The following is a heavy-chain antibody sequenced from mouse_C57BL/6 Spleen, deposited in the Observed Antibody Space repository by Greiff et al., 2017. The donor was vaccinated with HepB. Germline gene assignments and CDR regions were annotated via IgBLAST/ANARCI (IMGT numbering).Heavy chain of an antibody. CDR1: GYTFTEYT. J-gene: IGHJ3*01. D-gene: IGHD2-1*01. Sequence: VQLQQSGAELVKPGASVKLSCKASGYTFTEYTIHWVKQRSGQGLEWIGWFYPGSGSIKYNEKFKDKATLTADKSSSTVYMELSRLTSEDSAVYFGARHEDRHLLWYAWLAYWGQGTLVTVSA. CDR2: FYPGSGSI. CDR3: ARHEDRHLLWYAWLAY. V-gene: IGHV1-62-2*01.